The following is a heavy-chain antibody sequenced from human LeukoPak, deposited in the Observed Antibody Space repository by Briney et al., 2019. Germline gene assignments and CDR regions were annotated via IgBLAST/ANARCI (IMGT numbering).Heavy chain of an antibody. Sequence: SETLSLTCTVSGGSISSGGYYWSWIRQHPGKGLEWIGYIYYSGSTYYNPSLKSRVTISVDTSKNQLSLKLSSVTAADTAVYYCARGGTMVRGVSNWFDPWGQGTLVTVSS. D-gene: IGHD3-10*01. V-gene: IGHV4-31*03. J-gene: IGHJ5*02. CDR1: GGSISSGGYY. CDR3: ARGGTMVRGVSNWFDP. CDR2: IYYSGST.